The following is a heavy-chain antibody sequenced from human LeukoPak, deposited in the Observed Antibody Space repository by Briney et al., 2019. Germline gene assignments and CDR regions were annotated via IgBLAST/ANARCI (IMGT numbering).Heavy chain of an antibody. D-gene: IGHD6-19*01. J-gene: IGHJ4*02. V-gene: IGHV3-21*01. CDR1: GFTFSTYT. Sequence: GGSLRLSCVASGFTFSTYTMNWVRQAPGKGLEWVSAISGSSDHIHYADSMKGRITISRDNANNSLHLQMNSLTGEDTAVYYCARDFFDGSGHYHDAYWSQGTLVTVSS. CDR2: ISGSSDHI. CDR3: ARDFFDGSGHYHDAY.